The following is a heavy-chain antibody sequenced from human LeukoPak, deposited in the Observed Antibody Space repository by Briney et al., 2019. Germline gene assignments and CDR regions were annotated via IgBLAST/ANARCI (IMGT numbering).Heavy chain of an antibody. D-gene: IGHD6-19*01. CDR2: VYYSGTT. V-gene: IGHV4-59*01. CDR3: ARVTSSGWYFDY. Sequence: ASETLSLTCSVSGGSISTYYWSWIRQPPGKGLEWIGCVYYSGTTNYNPSLKSRVTISVDTSKNQLSLKVRSVTAADTAVYYCARVTSSGWYFDYWGQGTLVTVSS. CDR1: GGSISTYY. J-gene: IGHJ4*02.